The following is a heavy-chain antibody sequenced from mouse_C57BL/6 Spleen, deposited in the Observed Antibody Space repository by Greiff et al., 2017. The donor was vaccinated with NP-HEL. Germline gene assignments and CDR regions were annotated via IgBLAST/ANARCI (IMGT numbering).Heavy chain of an antibody. D-gene: IGHD2-3*01. J-gene: IGHJ3*01. Sequence: EVQLQQSGPELVKPGASVKMSCKASGYTFTDYNMHWVKQSHGKSLEWIGYINPNNGGTSYNQKFKGKATLTVNKSSSTAYMELRSLTSEDSAVYYCARGGYDGYLAAYWGQGTLVTVSA. CDR3: ARGGYDGYLAAY. CDR1: GYTFTDYN. CDR2: INPNNGGT. V-gene: IGHV1-22*01.